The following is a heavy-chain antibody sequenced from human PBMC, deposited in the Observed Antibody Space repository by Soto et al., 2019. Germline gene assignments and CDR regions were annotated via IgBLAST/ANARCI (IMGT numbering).Heavy chain of an antibody. CDR3: ARGPRTQLWLAFAH. J-gene: IGHJ1*01. Sequence: ASVKVSCKASGYTFSDYYLHWVRQAPGQGLEWMGWISPNSGATEYAPKFQGRVTMTTDTSISTAFLKLASLRPDDTAIYYCARGPRTQLWLAFAHWGQGTLVTVSS. CDR2: ISPNSGAT. D-gene: IGHD2-21*01. CDR1: GYTFSDYY. V-gene: IGHV1-2*02.